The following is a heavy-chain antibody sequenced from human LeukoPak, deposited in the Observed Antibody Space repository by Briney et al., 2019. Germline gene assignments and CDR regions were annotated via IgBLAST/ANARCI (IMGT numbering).Heavy chain of an antibody. CDR1: GGSMPDYF. Sequence: SETLSLTHTVSGGSMPDYFRTWLRQPAPKGLAWIGRIYSVGCTNLNPSLQNRATLSVDTPKQQFSLTKESLTAAHTPVYYFARVYFGGIYYYLDVWGKGTAVTVS. V-gene: IGHV4-4*07. D-gene: IGHD3-3*01. CDR3: ARVYFGGIYYYLDV. J-gene: IGHJ6*03. CDR2: IYSVGCT.